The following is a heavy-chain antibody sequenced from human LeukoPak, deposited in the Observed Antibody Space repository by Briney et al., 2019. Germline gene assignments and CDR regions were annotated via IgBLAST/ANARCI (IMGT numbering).Heavy chain of an antibody. V-gene: IGHV3-30-3*01. Sequence: GGSLRLSCAASGFTFSSYAMHWVRQAPGKGLEWVAVISYDGSNKYYADSVKGRFTIPRDNSKNTLYLQMNSLRAEDTAVYYCARGEQWLASEGFDYWGQGTLVTVSS. J-gene: IGHJ4*02. CDR1: GFTFSSYA. CDR3: ARGEQWLASEGFDY. CDR2: ISYDGSNK. D-gene: IGHD6-19*01.